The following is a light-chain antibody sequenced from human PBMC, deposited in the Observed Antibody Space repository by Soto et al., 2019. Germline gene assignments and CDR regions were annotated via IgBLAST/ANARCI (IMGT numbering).Light chain of an antibody. J-gene: IGKJ4*01. Sequence: EIVLTQSPGTLSLSPGEGATLSCRASQSVTNNYLAWYQQKPGQAPRLLMYSASSRATGIPNRFSGRGFGTDFTLTINRLEPEDSAVYFCQQYGSSALTFGGGTKVEI. CDR1: QSVTNNY. CDR3: QQYGSSALT. V-gene: IGKV3-20*01. CDR2: SAS.